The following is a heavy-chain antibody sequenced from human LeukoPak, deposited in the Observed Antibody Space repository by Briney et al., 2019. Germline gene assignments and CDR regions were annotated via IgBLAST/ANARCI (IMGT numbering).Heavy chain of an antibody. D-gene: IGHD6-13*01. CDR3: ASERAAAGTSPFDF. CDR2: IRYVGSNK. V-gene: IGHV3-30*02. CDR1: GFTFSSYG. Sequence: GGSLRLSCAASGFTFSSYGMHWVRQAPGKGLEWVAFIRYVGSNKYYADSVKGRFTVSRDNSKNTLYLQMNSLRAEDTAVYYCASERAAAGTSPFDFWGQGTLVTVSS. J-gene: IGHJ4*02.